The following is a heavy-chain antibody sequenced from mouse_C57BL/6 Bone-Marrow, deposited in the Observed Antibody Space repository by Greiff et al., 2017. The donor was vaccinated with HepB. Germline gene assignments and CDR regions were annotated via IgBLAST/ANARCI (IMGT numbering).Heavy chain of an antibody. D-gene: IGHD1-1*01. CDR2: ISDGGSYT. J-gene: IGHJ3*01. Sequence: EVQLVESGGGLVKPGGSLKLSCAASGFTFSSYAMSWVRQTPEKRLEWVATISDGGSYTYYPDNVKGRFPISRDNAKNNLYLQMSHLKSEDTAMYYCASITTVVATHWGQGTLVTVSA. CDR3: ASITTVVATH. CDR1: GFTFSSYA. V-gene: IGHV5-4*01.